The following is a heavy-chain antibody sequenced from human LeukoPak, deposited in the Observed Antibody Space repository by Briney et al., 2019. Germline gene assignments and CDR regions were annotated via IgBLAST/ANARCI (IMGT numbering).Heavy chain of an antibody. J-gene: IGHJ4*02. D-gene: IGHD6-13*01. V-gene: IGHV3-23*01. CDR2: ISGSGGST. CDR1: GFTFSSYA. Sequence: GGSLRLSCAASGFTFSSYAVSWVRQAPGKGLEWVSAISGSGGSTYYADSVKGRFTISRDNSKNTLYLQMNSLRAEDTAVYYCAKDLEEQQLVLDYWGQGTLVTVSS. CDR3: AKDLEEQQLVLDY.